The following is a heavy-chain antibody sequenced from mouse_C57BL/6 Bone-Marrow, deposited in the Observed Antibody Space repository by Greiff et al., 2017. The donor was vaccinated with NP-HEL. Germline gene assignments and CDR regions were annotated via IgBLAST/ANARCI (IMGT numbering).Heavy chain of an antibody. V-gene: IGHV14-3*01. CDR3: ARRYGSSYWYFDV. J-gene: IGHJ1*03. D-gene: IGHD1-1*01. CDR1: GFTIKNTY. Sequence: EVQLQQSVAELVRPGASVKLSCTASGFTIKNTYMHWVKQRPEQGLEWIGRIDPANGNTKYAPKFQGKATITADTSSNTAYLQLSSLTSEDTAIYYCARRYGSSYWYFDVWGTGTTVTVSS. CDR2: IDPANGNT.